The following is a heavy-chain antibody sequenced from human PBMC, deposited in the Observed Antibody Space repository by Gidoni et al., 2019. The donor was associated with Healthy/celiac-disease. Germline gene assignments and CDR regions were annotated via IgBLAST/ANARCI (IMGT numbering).Heavy chain of an antibody. D-gene: IGHD3-9*01. CDR1: GGSLSSSSYY. V-gene: IGHV4-39*01. J-gene: IGHJ1*01. Sequence: QLQLQESGPGLVKPSETLSLTCTVAGGSLSSSSYYWGWIRQPPGKGLEWIGSIYYSGSTYYNPSLKSRVTISVDTSKNQFSLKLSSVTAADTAVYYCARQAYYYDILTGYYIGYFQHWGQGTLVTVSS. CDR2: IYYSGST. CDR3: ARQAYYYDILTGYYIGYFQH.